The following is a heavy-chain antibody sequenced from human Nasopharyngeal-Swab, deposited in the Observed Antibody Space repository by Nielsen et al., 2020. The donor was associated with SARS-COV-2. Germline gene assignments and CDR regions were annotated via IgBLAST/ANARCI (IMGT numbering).Heavy chain of an antibody. V-gene: IGHV3-23*01. CDR2: ISGSGGST. D-gene: IGHD6-13*01. Sequence: GGSLRLSCAASGFTFSSYAMSWVRHAPGKGLEWVSAISGSGGSTYYADSVKGRFTISRDNSKNTLYLQMNSLRAEDTAVYYCANEQQLVLAFDIWGQGTMVTVSS. CDR1: GFTFSSYA. CDR3: ANEQQLVLAFDI. J-gene: IGHJ3*02.